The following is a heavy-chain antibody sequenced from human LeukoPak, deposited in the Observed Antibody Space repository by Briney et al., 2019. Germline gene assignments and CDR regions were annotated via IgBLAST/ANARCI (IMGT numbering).Heavy chain of an antibody. CDR2: INPNSGGT. CDR1: GYTFTIYD. V-gene: IGHV1-2*02. J-gene: IGHJ4*02. CDR3: ARSLGYSSTWYLSFDY. Sequence: ASVKVSFTASGYTFTIYDINWVRQATGQGPEWMGWINPNSGGTNYAQKFQGRVTITRDTSISTAYMELSRLRSDDTAVYYCARSLGYSSTWYLSFDYWGQGTLVTVSS. D-gene: IGHD6-13*01.